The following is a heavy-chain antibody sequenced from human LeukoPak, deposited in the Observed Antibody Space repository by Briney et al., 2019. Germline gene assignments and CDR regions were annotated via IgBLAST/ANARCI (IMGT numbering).Heavy chain of an antibody. CDR1: GFTFSSYA. V-gene: IGHV3-30*04. CDR2: ISYDGSNK. Sequence: PGGSLRLSCAASGFTFSSYAMHWVRQAPGKGLEWVTVISYDGSNKYYADSVKGRFTISRDNSKNTLYLQLSSLRSEDTAVYYCARDRYASGSYNPNNCFDPWGQGTLVTVSS. CDR3: ARDRYASGSYNPNNCFDP. D-gene: IGHD3-10*01. J-gene: IGHJ5*02.